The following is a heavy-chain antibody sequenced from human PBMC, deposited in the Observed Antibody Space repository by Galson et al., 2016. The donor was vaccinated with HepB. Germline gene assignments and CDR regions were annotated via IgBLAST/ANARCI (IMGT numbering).Heavy chain of an antibody. Sequence: SVKVSCKASGYTFTGYFIHWVRLAPGQGLEWMGWIKPNSGGTNYGQKFQGRVTMTRDTSISAAYMELSRLRSDDTAVYYCVRGSRSSSWYLVDPYNWFDPWGQGTLVTVSS. CDR1: GYTFTGYF. CDR2: IKPNSGGT. J-gene: IGHJ5*02. D-gene: IGHD6-13*01. CDR3: VRGSRSSSWYLVDPYNWFDP. V-gene: IGHV1-2*02.